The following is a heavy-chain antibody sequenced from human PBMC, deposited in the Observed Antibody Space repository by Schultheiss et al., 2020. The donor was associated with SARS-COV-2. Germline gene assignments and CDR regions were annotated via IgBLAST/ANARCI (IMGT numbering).Heavy chain of an antibody. J-gene: IGHJ4*02. CDR1: GYTFSSYS. Sequence: GGSMRLSCAASGYTFSSYSMNWVRQAPGKGLEWVSSISSSSSTIYYADSVKGRFTISRDNSKNTLYLQMNSLRAEDTAVYYCARNRIAAAVFDYWGQGTLVTVSS. D-gene: IGHD6-13*01. CDR3: ARNRIAAAVFDY. V-gene: IGHV3-48*01. CDR2: ISSSSSTI.